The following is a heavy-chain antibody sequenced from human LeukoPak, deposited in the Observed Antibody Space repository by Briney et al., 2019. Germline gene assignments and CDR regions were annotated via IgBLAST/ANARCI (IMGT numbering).Heavy chain of an antibody. J-gene: IGHJ4*02. CDR3: ARTPQNLHGSGSYYTGIFDY. Sequence: GASVKVSCKASGGTFSSYAISWVRQAPGQGLEWMGGIIPIFGTANYAQKFQGRVTITTDESTSTAYMELSSLRSEDTAVYYWARTPQNLHGSGSYYTGIFDYWGQGTLVTVSS. CDR1: GGTFSSYA. V-gene: IGHV1-69*05. CDR2: IIPIFGTA. D-gene: IGHD3-10*01.